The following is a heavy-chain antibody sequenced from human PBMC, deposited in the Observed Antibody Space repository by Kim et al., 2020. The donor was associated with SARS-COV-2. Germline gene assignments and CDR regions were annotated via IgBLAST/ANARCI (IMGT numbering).Heavy chain of an antibody. CDR1: GGSISSSSYY. Sequence: SETLSLTCTVSGGSISSSSYYWGWIRQPPGKGLEWIGSIYYSGSTYYNPSLKSRVTISVDTSKNQFSLKLSSVTAADTAVYYCARLAGWQLLFDYWGQGTLVTVS. D-gene: IGHD2-15*01. CDR2: IYYSGST. V-gene: IGHV4-39*01. CDR3: ARLAGWQLLFDY. J-gene: IGHJ4*02.